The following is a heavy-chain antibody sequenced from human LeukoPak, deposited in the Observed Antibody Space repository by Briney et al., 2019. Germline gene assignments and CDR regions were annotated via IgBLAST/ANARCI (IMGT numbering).Heavy chain of an antibody. J-gene: IGHJ4*02. CDR3: ASGYSYGYGIYY. D-gene: IGHD5-18*01. CDR1: GFTFDDYA. V-gene: IGHV3-9*01. Sequence: GRSLRLSCAASGFTFDDYAMHWVRQAPGKGLEWVSGISWNSGSIGYADSVKGRFTISRDNAKNSLYLQMYSLRAEDTALYYCASGYSYGYGIYYWGQGTLVTVSS. CDR2: ISWNSGSI.